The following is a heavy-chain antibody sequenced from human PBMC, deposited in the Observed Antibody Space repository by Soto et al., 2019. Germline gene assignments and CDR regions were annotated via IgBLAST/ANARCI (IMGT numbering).Heavy chain of an antibody. CDR2: IYYSGST. Sequence: PSETLSLTCTVSGGSISSGDYYWSWIRQPPGKGLEWIGYIYYSGSTYYNPSLKSRVTISVDTSKNQFSLKLSSVTAADTAVYYCARGVSPKYYYDSSGYWGNWFDPWGQGTLVTVS. CDR1: GGSISSGDYY. V-gene: IGHV4-30-4*01. J-gene: IGHJ5*02. D-gene: IGHD3-22*01. CDR3: ARGVSPKYYYDSSGYWGNWFDP.